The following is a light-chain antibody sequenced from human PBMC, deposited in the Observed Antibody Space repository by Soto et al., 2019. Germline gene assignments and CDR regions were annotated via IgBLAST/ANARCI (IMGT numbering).Light chain of an antibody. CDR2: ATS. CDR3: QQSGNS. J-gene: IGKJ1*01. V-gene: IGKV3-20*01. Sequence: VLAQSSGTLSLSPGERATLSCRASQSVSSRYLAWYQQKPGKVPRLLIYATSSRATGISDGFSGSGSVTDSILTLNRQETEDYACQYCQQSGNSFGQGTKVDIK. CDR1: QSVSSRY.